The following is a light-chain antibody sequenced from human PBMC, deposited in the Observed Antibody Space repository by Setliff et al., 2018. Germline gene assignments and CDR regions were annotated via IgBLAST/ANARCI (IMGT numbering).Light chain of an antibody. J-gene: IGLJ1*01. V-gene: IGLV1-51*01. CDR2: DNN. CDR3: GTWDSSLSAGGV. CDR1: SSNIGNNY. Sequence: QSVLTQPPSVSAAPGQKVTISCSGSSSNIGNNYVSWYQQLPGTAPKLLIYDNNKRPSGIPDRFSGSKSGTSATLGTTGLQTGDEADYYCGTWDSSLSAGGVFGTGTRSPS.